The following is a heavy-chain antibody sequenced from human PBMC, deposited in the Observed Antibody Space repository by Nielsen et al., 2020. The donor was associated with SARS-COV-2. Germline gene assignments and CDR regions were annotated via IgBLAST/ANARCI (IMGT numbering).Heavy chain of an antibody. V-gene: IGHV3-15*01. J-gene: IGHJ6*02. CDR1: GFTFGTSW. CDR3: STGGVAAVGTYYYYYGMDV. D-gene: IGHD6-13*01. CDR2: IKAKTDGETT. Sequence: GESLKISCAASGFTFGTSWMSWVRQAPGKGLEWVGRIKAKTDGETTVYAAPVQGRFTISRDDSEMTLYLQMDSLEIEDTGVYYCSTGGVAAVGTYYYYYGMDVWGQGTTVAVSS.